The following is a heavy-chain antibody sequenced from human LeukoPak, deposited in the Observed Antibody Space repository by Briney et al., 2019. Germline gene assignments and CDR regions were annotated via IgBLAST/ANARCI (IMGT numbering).Heavy chain of an antibody. CDR2: IFYSGST. CDR1: GGSISSYY. J-gene: IGHJ4*02. Sequence: SETLSLTCTVSGGSISSYYWSWIRQPPGKGLEWIGSIFYSGSTYYNPSLNRRVTISIDTSKKQFSLRLSSVTAADTAVYYCARQMNTVTADYWGQGTLVTVSS. D-gene: IGHD4-17*01. CDR3: ARQMNTVTADY. V-gene: IGHV4-59*05.